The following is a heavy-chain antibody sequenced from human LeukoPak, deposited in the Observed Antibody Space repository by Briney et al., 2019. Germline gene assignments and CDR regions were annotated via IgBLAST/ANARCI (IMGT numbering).Heavy chain of an antibody. J-gene: IGHJ6*02. CDR1: GYTFTSYG. V-gene: IGHV1-18*01. CDR3: ARDLYSSGWYGVGYYYYGMDV. Sequence: ASVKVSCKASGYTFTSYGISWVRQAPGQGLEWMGWISAYNGNTNYAQKLQGRVTMTTDTSTSTAYMELRSLRSDDTAVYYCARDLYSSGWYGVGYYYYGMDVWGQGTTVTVSS. D-gene: IGHD6-19*01. CDR2: ISAYNGNT.